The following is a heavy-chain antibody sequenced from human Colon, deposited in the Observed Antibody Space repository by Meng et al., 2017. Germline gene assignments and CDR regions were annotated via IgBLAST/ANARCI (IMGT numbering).Heavy chain of an antibody. CDR1: GDSVTTTFSS. CDR3: ARGYRGSTYFAY. J-gene: IGHJ4*02. Sequence: QLQLQESGSRLVKPSQTLSLTCAVSGDSVTTTFSSWSWIRQSPGKGLEWIGNIYDNGYTYYSPSLRSRVTISVDRSNNQFSLNLNSVTAADTAVYFCARGYRGSTYFAYWGQGILVTVSS. CDR2: IYDNGYT. D-gene: IGHD3-16*01. V-gene: IGHV4-30-2*06.